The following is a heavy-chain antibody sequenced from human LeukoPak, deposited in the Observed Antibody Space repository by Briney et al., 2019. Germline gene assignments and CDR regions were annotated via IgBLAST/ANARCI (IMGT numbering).Heavy chain of an antibody. CDR1: GHTFTGCY. J-gene: IGHJ5*02. CDR3: ARRYYYGSGSPSSIDP. CDR2: INPNSGGT. D-gene: IGHD3-10*01. V-gene: IGHV1-2*02. Sequence: ASVKVSCKASGHTFTGCYMHWVRQAPGQGLEWMGWINPNSGGTNYAQKFQGRVTMTRDTSISTAYMELSRLRSDDTAVYYCARRYYYGSGSPSSIDPWGQGTLVTVSS.